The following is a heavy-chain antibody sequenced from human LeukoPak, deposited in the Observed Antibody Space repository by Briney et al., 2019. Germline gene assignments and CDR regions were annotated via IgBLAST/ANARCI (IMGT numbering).Heavy chain of an antibody. Sequence: GGSLRLSCAASGFTVSSNYMSWVRQAPGKGLEWVSAIYSGGSTYYADSVKGRFTISRDTSKNTLYLQMNSLRADDTAVYYCARDGPRAGRGVIFDDWGQGTLVTVSS. V-gene: IGHV3-66*01. CDR2: IYSGGST. D-gene: IGHD3-10*01. CDR1: GFTVSSNY. CDR3: ARDGPRAGRGVIFDD. J-gene: IGHJ4*02.